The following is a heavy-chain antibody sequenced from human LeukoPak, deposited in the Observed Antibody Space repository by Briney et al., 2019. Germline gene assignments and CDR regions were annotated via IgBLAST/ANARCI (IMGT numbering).Heavy chain of an antibody. J-gene: IGHJ4*02. CDR3: AKVQEMDTILPPFHY. Sequence: GGSLRLSCTASGFTSGFTFGDYAMSWVRQAPGKGPEWVSAISGSGGTTFYADSVKGRFTISRDNSKNTLYLQVNSLRAADTARYYCAKVQEMDTILPPFHYWGQGTLVTVSS. CDR1: GFTFGDYA. CDR2: ISGSGGTT. V-gene: IGHV3-23*01. D-gene: IGHD5-24*01.